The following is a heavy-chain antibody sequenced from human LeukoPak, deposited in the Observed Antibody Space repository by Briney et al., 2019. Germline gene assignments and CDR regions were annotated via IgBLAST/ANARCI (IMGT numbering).Heavy chain of an antibody. CDR1: GGTFSCYA. Sequence: GASVKVSCKASGGTFSCYAISWVRQAPEQGLEWMGGIIPIFGTANYAQKFQGRVTITADESTSTAYMELSSLRSEDTAVYYCARERAAAGTIVYWGQGTLVTVSS. D-gene: IGHD6-13*01. V-gene: IGHV1-69*01. CDR2: IIPIFGTA. J-gene: IGHJ4*02. CDR3: ARERAAAGTIVY.